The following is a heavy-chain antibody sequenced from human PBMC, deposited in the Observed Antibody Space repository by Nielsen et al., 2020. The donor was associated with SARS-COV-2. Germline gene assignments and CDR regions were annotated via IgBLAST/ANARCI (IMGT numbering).Heavy chain of an antibody. J-gene: IGHJ5*02. CDR2: IKQDGSEK. CDR3: AKDFRTGDPGVGWFDP. V-gene: IGHV3-7*01. CDR1: GFTFSSYW. D-gene: IGHD7-27*01. Sequence: GGSLRLSCAASGFTFSSYWMRWVRQAPGKGLEWVANIKQDGSEKYYVDSVKGRFTISRDNAKNSLYLQMNSLRAEDTAVYYCAKDFRTGDPGVGWFDPWGQGTLVTVSS.